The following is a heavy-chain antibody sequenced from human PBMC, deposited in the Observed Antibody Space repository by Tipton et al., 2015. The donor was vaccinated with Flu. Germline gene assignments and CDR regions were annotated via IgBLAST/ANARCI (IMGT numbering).Heavy chain of an antibody. CDR3: ARQIGGGDCY. CDR1: GFTFSNYW. J-gene: IGHJ4*02. CDR2: IKQDGSEK. Sequence: SLRLSCAASGFTFSNYWMSWVRQGPGKGLEWVANIKQDGSEKYYVDSVKGRFTISRDNAKNSLYLQMNSLRAEDTAVYYCARQIGGGDCYWGQGTLVIVSS. V-gene: IGHV3-7*03. D-gene: IGHD2-21*01.